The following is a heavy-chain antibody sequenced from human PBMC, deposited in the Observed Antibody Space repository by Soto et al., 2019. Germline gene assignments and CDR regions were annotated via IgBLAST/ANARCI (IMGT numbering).Heavy chain of an antibody. D-gene: IGHD3-22*01. Sequence: GGSLKISCKNSGYSFTTYWIGWVRQMPGKGLEWRGIILPGDSDTRYSPSCQGQVTISADKSTSTTSLQWSTLKASDTAMYYCARPYSSSPAGWGQGTLVTVSS. CDR3: ARPYSSSPAG. CDR2: ILPGDSDT. V-gene: IGHV5-51*01. J-gene: IGHJ4*02. CDR1: GYSFTTYW.